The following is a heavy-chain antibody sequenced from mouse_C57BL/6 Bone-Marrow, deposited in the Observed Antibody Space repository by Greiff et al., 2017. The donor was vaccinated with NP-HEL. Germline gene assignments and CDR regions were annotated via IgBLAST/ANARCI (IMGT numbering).Heavy chain of an antibody. Sequence: VQLQQSGAELVRPGASVKLSCTASGFNIKDYYMHWVKQRPEQGLEWIGRIDPEDGDTEYAPKFQGKATMTADTSSNTAYLQLSSLTSEDTAVYYCTKDGYDVGYAMDYWGQGTSVTVSS. CDR1: GFNIKDYY. CDR2: IDPEDGDT. V-gene: IGHV14-1*01. D-gene: IGHD2-2*01. J-gene: IGHJ4*01. CDR3: TKDGYDVGYAMDY.